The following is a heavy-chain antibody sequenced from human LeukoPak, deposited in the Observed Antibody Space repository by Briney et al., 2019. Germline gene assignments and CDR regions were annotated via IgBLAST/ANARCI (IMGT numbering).Heavy chain of an antibody. Sequence: ASVKVSCKASGYTFTSYYMHWVRQAPGQGLEWMGIINPSGGSTSYAQKFQGRVTMTRDMSTSTVYMELSSLRSEDTAVYYCARAVSVRGPPADAFDIWGQGTMVTVSS. CDR3: ARAVSVRGPPADAFDI. D-gene: IGHD3-10*01. CDR1: GYTFTSYY. CDR2: INPSGGST. J-gene: IGHJ3*02. V-gene: IGHV1-46*01.